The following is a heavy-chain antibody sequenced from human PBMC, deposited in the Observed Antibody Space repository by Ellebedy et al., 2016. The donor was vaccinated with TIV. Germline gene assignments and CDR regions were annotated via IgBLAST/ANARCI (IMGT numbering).Heavy chain of an antibody. D-gene: IGHD3-9*01. CDR2: ISGSDITT. CDR3: AREPEYDILTGYFIGGGWFDS. J-gene: IGHJ5*01. V-gene: IGHV3-48*04. Sequence: PGGSLRLSCAASGFSFSTYSMNWVRQTPGKGLEWVSYISGSDITTYYTDSVKARFTISRDNAKNSLYLQMDSLRAEDTAVYYCAREPEYDILTGYFIGGGWFDSWGQGTLVTVSS. CDR1: GFSFSTYS.